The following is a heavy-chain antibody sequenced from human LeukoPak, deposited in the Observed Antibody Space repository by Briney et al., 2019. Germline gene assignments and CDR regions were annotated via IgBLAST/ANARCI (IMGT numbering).Heavy chain of an antibody. V-gene: IGHV1-2*02. CDR3: ARGIALGVVNWFDP. D-gene: IGHD6-13*01. J-gene: IGHJ5*02. CDR2: INPNSGGT. Sequence: ASVKVSCKASGYTFTGYYMHWVRQAPGQGLGWMGWINPNSGGTNYAQKFQGRVTMTRDTSISTAYMELSRLRSDDTAVYYCARGIALGVVNWFDPWGQGTLVTVSS. CDR1: GYTFTGYY.